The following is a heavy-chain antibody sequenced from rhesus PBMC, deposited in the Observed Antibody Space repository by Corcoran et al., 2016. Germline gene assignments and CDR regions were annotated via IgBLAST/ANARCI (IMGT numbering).Heavy chain of an antibody. CDR1: GYSISSGYG. Sequence: QLQLQESGPGLVKPSETLSLTCAVSGYSISSGYGWTWIRQPPGKGLQWIGYIFYRGSTSYNPSLKSRVTISRDTSKNQFSLKLSSVTAADTAVYYCARDPYGSSYYFDYWGQGVLVTVSS. D-gene: IGHD4-29*01. J-gene: IGHJ4*01. CDR3: ARDPYGSSYYFDY. V-gene: IGHV4-122*02. CDR2: IFYRGST.